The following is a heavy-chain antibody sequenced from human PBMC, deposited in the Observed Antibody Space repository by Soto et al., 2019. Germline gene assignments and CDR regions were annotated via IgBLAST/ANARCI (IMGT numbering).Heavy chain of an antibody. CDR2: IYYSGST. CDR3: ARDALSAYGGNSGGMDV. Sequence: SETLSLTCTVSGGSISSGGYYWSWIRQHPGKGLEWIGYIYYSGSTYYNPSLKSRVTISVDTSKNQFSLKLSSVTAADTAVYYCARDALSAYGGNSGGMDVWGQGTTVTVSS. D-gene: IGHD4-17*01. V-gene: IGHV4-31*03. J-gene: IGHJ6*02. CDR1: GGSISSGGYY.